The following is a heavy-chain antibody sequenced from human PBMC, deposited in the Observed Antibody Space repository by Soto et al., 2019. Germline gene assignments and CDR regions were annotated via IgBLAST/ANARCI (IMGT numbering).Heavy chain of an antibody. CDR3: VRRGYYDSSGPRNYFYYGMNV. J-gene: IGHJ6*02. D-gene: IGHD3-22*01. Sequence: ASVKVSCKASGYTFSSYGINWVRQAPGQGLEWLGWVSPYDGYTNYAQILQGRVSMTTDTSTKTAYMEVRSLRSDDTALYYCVRRGYYDSSGPRNYFYYGMNVWGQ. V-gene: IGHV1-18*01. CDR2: VSPYDGYT. CDR1: GYTFSSYG.